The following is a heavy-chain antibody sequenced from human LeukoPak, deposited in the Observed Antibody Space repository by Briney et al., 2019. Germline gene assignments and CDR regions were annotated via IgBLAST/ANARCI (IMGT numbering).Heavy chain of an antibody. CDR3: AKAELRYFDWLPFDY. V-gene: IGHV3-23*01. Sequence: GGSLRLSCAASGFTFSSYAMSWVRQAPGKGLEWVSAISGSGGSTYYADSVKGRFTISRDNSKNTLYLQMNSLRAEDTAVYYCAKAELRYFDWLPFDYWGQGTLVTVSS. CDR2: ISGSGGST. D-gene: IGHD3-9*01. CDR1: GFTFSSYA. J-gene: IGHJ4*02.